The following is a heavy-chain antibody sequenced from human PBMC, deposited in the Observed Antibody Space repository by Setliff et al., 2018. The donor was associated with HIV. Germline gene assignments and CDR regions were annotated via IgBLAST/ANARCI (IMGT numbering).Heavy chain of an antibody. D-gene: IGHD5-12*01. CDR3: ARDQVAVDSVARWRKEYFMDV. V-gene: IGHV3-23*01. CDR1: GFTFEDYG. Sequence: GGSLRLSCAVSGFTFEDYGMSWVRQAPGKGLEWVSGIGGSTGTTYYADSVKGRFTISTDNAKNSLYLQLNSLRAEDTAVYYCARDQVAVDSVARWRKEYFMDVWGKGTTVTVSS. CDR2: IGGSTGTT. J-gene: IGHJ6*03.